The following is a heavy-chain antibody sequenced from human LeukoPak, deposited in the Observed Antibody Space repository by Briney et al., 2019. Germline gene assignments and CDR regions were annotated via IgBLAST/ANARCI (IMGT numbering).Heavy chain of an antibody. Sequence: SVTVSCKASGGTFSSYAISWVRQAPGQGLEWMGRIIPILGIANYPQNFHRTLTIPADKSPSTAYIQLSSLRSDDTAVYSSARGGGRITGTTFDYWGQGTLVTVSS. CDR3: ARGGGRITGTTFDY. V-gene: IGHV1-69*04. CDR2: IIPILGIA. J-gene: IGHJ4*02. CDR1: GGTFSSYA. D-gene: IGHD1-20*01.